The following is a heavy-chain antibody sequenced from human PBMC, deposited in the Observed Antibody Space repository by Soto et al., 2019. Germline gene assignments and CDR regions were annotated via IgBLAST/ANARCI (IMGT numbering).Heavy chain of an antibody. J-gene: IGHJ6*02. CDR2: IIPIFGTA. CDR3: ARGERELPLYYYGMDV. CDR1: GGTSSSYA. Sequence: GASVKVSCKASGGTSSSYAISWVRQAPGQGLEWMGGIIPIFGTANYAQKFQGRVTITADKSTSTAYMELSSLRSEDTAVYYCARGERELPLYYYGMDVWGQGTTVTVSS. D-gene: IGHD1-26*01. V-gene: IGHV1-69*06.